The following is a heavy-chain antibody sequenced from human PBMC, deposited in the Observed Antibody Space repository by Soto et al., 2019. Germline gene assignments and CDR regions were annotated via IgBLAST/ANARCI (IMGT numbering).Heavy chain of an antibody. V-gene: IGHV4-59*12. Sequence: SETLSLTCTVSVGSINTYYWSWIRQPPGKGLEWIGYIYYSGGTNYNPSLKSRVTISIDTSKNQFSLKLSSVTAADTAMYYCARDVAAADSYWGQRTLVTVSS. CDR2: IYYSGGT. D-gene: IGHD6-13*01. CDR1: VGSINTYY. J-gene: IGHJ1*01. CDR3: ARDVAAADSY.